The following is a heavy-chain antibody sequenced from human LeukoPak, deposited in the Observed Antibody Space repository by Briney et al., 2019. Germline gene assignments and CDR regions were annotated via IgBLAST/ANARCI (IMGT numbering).Heavy chain of an antibody. J-gene: IGHJ6*02. D-gene: IGHD3-10*01. CDR3: ARGLITMVRGVTYGMDV. CDR2: INHSGST. CDR1: GGSFSGYY. Sequence: PSETLSLTCAVYGGSFSGYYWSWIRQPPGKGLEWIGEINHSGSTNYNPSLKSRVTISVDTSKNQFSLKLSSVTAADTAVYYCARGLITMVRGVTYGMDVWGQGTTVTVSS. V-gene: IGHV4-34*01.